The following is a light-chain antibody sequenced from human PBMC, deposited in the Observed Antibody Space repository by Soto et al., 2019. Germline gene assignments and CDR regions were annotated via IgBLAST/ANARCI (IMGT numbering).Light chain of an antibody. J-gene: IGLJ1*01. Sequence: QSALTQPASVSGSPGQSITISCTGTHSDVGSYNLVSWYQQHPGKAPQVIIYEVSERPSGVSDRFSGSKSVNTASLMISGLQAEDEADYYCCSYAGSTTQTYVFGSGTKLTVL. CDR2: EVS. V-gene: IGLV2-23*02. CDR3: CSYAGSTTQTYV. CDR1: HSDVGSYNL.